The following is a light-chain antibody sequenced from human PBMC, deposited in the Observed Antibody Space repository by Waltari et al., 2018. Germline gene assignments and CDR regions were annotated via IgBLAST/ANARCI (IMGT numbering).Light chain of an antibody. CDR1: NMGGKS. V-gene: IGLV3-21*02. J-gene: IGLJ3*02. CDR2: DDN. Sequence: SYVLTQSPSVSVAPGQTARITCAASNMGGKSVHWYQQKPGQAPGLVVYDDNVRPQGISERFSGSTSPNTATLTIRRVEVGDEADYYCQVWDPDIGHWMFGGGTKLT. CDR3: QVWDPDIGHWM.